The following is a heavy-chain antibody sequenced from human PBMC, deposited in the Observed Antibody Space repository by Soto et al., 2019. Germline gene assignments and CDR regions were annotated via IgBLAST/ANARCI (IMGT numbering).Heavy chain of an antibody. Sequence: PSETLSLTCTVSGGSISSGGYYWSWIRQHPGKGLEWIGYIYYSGSTYYNPSLKSRVTISVDTSKNQFSLKVNSVTVADTAVYYCARRSHTNWPAYWGHGTQVTVSS. CDR3: ARRSHTNWPAY. D-gene: IGHD2-8*01. CDR2: IYYSGST. V-gene: IGHV4-31*03. J-gene: IGHJ4*01. CDR1: GGSISSGGYY.